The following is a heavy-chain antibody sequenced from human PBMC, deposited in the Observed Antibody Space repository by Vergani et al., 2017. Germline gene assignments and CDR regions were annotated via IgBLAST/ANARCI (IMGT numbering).Heavy chain of an antibody. CDR1: GDSIISRSYY. D-gene: IGHD3-16*01. CDR2: IYNSGNG. V-gene: IGHV4-39*01. CDR3: ASGKYYSDSTSHFRGRYFDV. J-gene: IGHJ2*01. Sequence: QMQLQESGPGLVKASETLSLTCTVSGDSIISRSYYWGWIRQPPGKGLEWIGSIYNSGNGDSSSSLKGRATISADTSKNQFSLRLTSVTAADTAVYYCASGKYYSDSTSHFRGRYFDVWGRGTLVTVPS.